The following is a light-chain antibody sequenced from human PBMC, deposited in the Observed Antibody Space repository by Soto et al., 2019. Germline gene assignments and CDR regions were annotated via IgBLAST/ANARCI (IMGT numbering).Light chain of an antibody. CDR2: DST. V-gene: IGKV3-11*01. CDR1: QSIHTS. J-gene: IGKJ5*01. CDR3: QQRNVWPPIT. Sequence: VLRQSPATLSLYPGERATLSCRASQSIHTSLAWYQQKSGKPPRLVIYDSTLRANGVPDRFGGSRSGTEFTLTINSLEPEDFAVYYCQQRNVWPPITFGQGTRLEIK.